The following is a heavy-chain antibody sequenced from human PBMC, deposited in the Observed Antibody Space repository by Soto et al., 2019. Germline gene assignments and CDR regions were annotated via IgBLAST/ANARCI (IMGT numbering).Heavy chain of an antibody. J-gene: IGHJ4*02. CDR2: ISYDGSNK. D-gene: IGHD4-17*01. CDR3: ARDLTAVSVDY. CDR1: GFTFSNYA. V-gene: IGHV3-30-3*01. Sequence: VQVVESGGGVVQPGRSLRLSCAASGFTFSNYAMHWVRQAPGKGLEWVALISYDGSNKYYADSVRGRFTISRDNSKNTLYLQMNSLRADDTAVYYCARDLTAVSVDYWGQGTLVTVSS.